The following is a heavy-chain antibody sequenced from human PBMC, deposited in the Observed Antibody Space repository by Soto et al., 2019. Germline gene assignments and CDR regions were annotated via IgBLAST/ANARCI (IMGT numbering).Heavy chain of an antibody. D-gene: IGHD3-10*01. Sequence: SVKVSCKASGGTFSSYTISWVRQAPGQGLEWMGRIIPILGIANYAQKFQGRVTITADKSTSTAYMELSSLRSEDTAVYYCVREKSYDAFDIWGQGTMVSVSS. CDR2: IIPILGIA. J-gene: IGHJ3*02. V-gene: IGHV1-69*04. CDR1: GGTFSSYT. CDR3: VREKSYDAFDI.